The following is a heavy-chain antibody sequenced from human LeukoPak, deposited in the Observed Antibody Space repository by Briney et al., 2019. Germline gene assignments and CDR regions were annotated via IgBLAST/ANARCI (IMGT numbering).Heavy chain of an antibody. J-gene: IGHJ3*02. CDR3: ARHLRRAGAFDI. Sequence: SEPLSLTCTVSGGSISSSSYYWGWIRQPPGKGLEWIGSIYCSGSTYYNPSLKSRVTISVDTSKNQFSLKLSSVTAADTAVYYCARHLRRAGAFDIWGQGTMVTVSS. D-gene: IGHD3-10*01. CDR1: GGSISSSSYY. V-gene: IGHV4-39*01. CDR2: IYCSGST.